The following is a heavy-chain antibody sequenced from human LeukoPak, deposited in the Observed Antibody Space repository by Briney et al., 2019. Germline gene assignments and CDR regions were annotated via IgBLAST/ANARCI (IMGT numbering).Heavy chain of an antibody. Sequence: GRSLRLSCAASGFTFSSYAMSWVRQAPGKGLEWVSAISGSGGSTYYADSVKGRFTISRDNSKNTLYLQMNSLRAEDTAVYYCAKEGVGGFYYDSSGYYYFDYWGQGTLVTVSS. D-gene: IGHD3-22*01. J-gene: IGHJ4*02. CDR1: GFTFSSYA. CDR3: AKEGVGGFYYDSSGYYYFDY. V-gene: IGHV3-23*01. CDR2: ISGSGGST.